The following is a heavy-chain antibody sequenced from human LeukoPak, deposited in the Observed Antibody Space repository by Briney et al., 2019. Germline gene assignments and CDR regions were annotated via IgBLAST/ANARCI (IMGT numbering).Heavy chain of an antibody. CDR3: AREGGEYYDSSGYYSFDY. J-gene: IGHJ4*02. CDR2: ISSSSSYI. Sequence: GGSLRLSCAASGFTFSSYSMNWVRQAPGKGLEWVSSISSSSSYIYYADSVKGRFTISRDNAKNSLYPQMNSLRAEDTAVYYCAREGGEYYDSSGYYSFDYWGQGTLVTVSS. CDR1: GFTFSSYS. V-gene: IGHV3-21*01. D-gene: IGHD3-22*01.